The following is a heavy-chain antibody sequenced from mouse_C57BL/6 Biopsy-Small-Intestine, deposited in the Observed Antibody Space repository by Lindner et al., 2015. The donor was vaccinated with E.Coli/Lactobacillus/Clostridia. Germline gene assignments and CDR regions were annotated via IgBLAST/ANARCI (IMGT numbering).Heavy chain of an antibody. D-gene: IGHD2-5*01. CDR1: GYTFTDYY. J-gene: IGHJ2*01. CDR2: INPYNDGS. CDR3: ASSNFVVYYFDY. Sequence: VQLQESGPVLVKPGASVKMSCKASGYTFTDYYMNWVKHSHGKSLEWIGIINPYNDGSSYNQKFKGKATLTVDRSSSTAYMELNSLTSEDSAVYYCASSNFVVYYFDYWGQGTTLTVSS. V-gene: IGHV1-19*01.